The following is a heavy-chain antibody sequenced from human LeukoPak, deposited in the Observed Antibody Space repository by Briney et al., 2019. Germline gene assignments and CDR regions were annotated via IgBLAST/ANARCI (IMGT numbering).Heavy chain of an antibody. D-gene: IGHD6-19*01. J-gene: IGHJ4*02. V-gene: IGHV4-59*01. CDR3: ARDTSSGWSFDY. CDR2: IYYSGGT. Sequence: SETLSLTCTVSGGSISSYYWSWIRQPPGKGLEWIGYIYYSGGTNYNPSLKSRVTISVDTSKNQFSLKLSSVTAADTAVYYCARDTSSGWSFDYWGQGTLVTVSS. CDR1: GGSISSYY.